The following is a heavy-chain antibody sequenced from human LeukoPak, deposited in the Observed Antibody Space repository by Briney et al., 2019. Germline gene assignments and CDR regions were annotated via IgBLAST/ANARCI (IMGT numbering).Heavy chain of an antibody. Sequence: ASVKVSCKASGGTFSSYAISWVRQASGQGLEWMGGIIPIFGTANYAQKFQGRVTITADESTSTAYMELSSLRSEDTAVYYCARENLLERRVYWGQGTLVTVSS. V-gene: IGHV1-69*13. CDR2: IIPIFGTA. CDR1: GGTFSSYA. CDR3: ARENLLERRVY. J-gene: IGHJ4*02. D-gene: IGHD1-1*01.